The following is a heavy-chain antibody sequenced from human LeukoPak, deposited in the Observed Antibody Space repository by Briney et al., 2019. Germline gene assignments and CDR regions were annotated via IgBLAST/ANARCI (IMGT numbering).Heavy chain of an antibody. Sequence: GGSLRLSCAASGFTFSAYSMNWVRQAPGKGLEWVSYISTTTSPIYYADSVKGRFTISRDNAKNSLYLQMNNLRAEDTAIYYCAKEAVAGTSWFDPWGQGTLVTVSS. CDR2: ISTTTSPI. D-gene: IGHD6-19*01. CDR1: GFTFSAYS. J-gene: IGHJ5*02. V-gene: IGHV3-48*01. CDR3: AKEAVAGTSWFDP.